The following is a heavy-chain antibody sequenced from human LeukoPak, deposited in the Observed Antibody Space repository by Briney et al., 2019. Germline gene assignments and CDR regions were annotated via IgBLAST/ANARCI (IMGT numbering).Heavy chain of an antibody. V-gene: IGHV3-48*03. D-gene: IGHD6-19*01. Sequence: PGGSLRLSCAASGFAFSGYEMNWVRQAPGQGLEWLSYISSSGDITFYSDSVKGRFTISRDNAKNSLYLQMNSLRAEDTAVYYCARDYSGRSLGYWGQGTLVTVSS. CDR3: ARDYSGRSLGY. CDR1: GFAFSGYE. J-gene: IGHJ4*02. CDR2: ISSSGDIT.